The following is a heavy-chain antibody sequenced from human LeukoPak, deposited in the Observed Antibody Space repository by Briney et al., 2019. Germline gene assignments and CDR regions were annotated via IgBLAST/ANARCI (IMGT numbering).Heavy chain of an antibody. J-gene: IGHJ3*02. V-gene: IGHV4-39*01. CDR3: ARASRPDAFDI. CDR2: IYYSGST. CDR1: GGSISSDSHY. Sequence: SETLSVTCIVSGGSISSDSHYWAWIRQPTGKGLEWIGSIYYSGSTYHNPSLKSRVTISVDTSKNQFSLKLSSVTAADTAVYYCARASRPDAFDIWGQGTMVTVSS.